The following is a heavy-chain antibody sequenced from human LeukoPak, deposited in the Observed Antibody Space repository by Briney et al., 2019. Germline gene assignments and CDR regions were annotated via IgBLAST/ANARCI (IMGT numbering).Heavy chain of an antibody. CDR2: INPNSGGT. J-gene: IGHJ5*02. D-gene: IGHD6-13*01. CDR3: ARPEYSSSWYLKGDWFDP. CDR1: GYTFTGYY. V-gene: IGHV1-2*02. Sequence: ASVTVSCKASGYTFTGYYMHWVRQAPGQGLEWMGWINPNSGGTNYAQKFQGRVTMNRDTSISTAYMELSRLRSDDTAVYYCARPEYSSSWYLKGDWFDPWGQGTLVTVSS.